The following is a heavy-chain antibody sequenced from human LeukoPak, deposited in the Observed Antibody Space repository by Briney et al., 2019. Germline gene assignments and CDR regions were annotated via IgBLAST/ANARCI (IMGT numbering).Heavy chain of an antibody. Sequence: PGGSLRLSCAASGFTFSTYAINWVRQAPGKGLEWVSSISSSSSYIYYADSVKGRFTISRDNAKNSLYLQMNSLRAEDTAVYYCARDHRGSGDFDYWGQGTLVTVSS. J-gene: IGHJ4*02. CDR3: ARDHRGSGDFDY. CDR1: GFTFSTYA. V-gene: IGHV3-21*01. D-gene: IGHD1-14*01. CDR2: ISSSSSYI.